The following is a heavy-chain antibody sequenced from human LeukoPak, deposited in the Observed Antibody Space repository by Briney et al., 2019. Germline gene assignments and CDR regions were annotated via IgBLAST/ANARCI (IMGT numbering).Heavy chain of an antibody. D-gene: IGHD2-15*01. Sequence: ASVKVSCKASGYTFTSYDINWVRQATGQGLEWMGWMNPNSGNTGYAQKFQGRVTMTRNTSISTAYMELSSVRSEDTAVYYCATAVRIFPASDYWGQGTLVTVSS. CDR3: ATAVRIFPASDY. V-gene: IGHV1-8*01. J-gene: IGHJ4*02. CDR2: MNPNSGNT. CDR1: GYTFTSYD.